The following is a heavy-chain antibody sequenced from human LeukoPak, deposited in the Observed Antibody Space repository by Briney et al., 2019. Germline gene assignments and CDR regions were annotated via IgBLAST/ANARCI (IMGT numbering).Heavy chain of an antibody. CDR1: GFTFDDYA. D-gene: IGHD2-8*02. J-gene: IGHJ4*02. CDR3: AKDLGGTVLAY. V-gene: IGHV3-9*01. Sequence: GGSLRLSCAASGFTFDDYAMHWVRQAPGKGLEWVSGISWNSGSIVYADSVKGRFTISRDNAKNSLYPQMNSLRAEDTALYYCAKDLGGTVLAYWGQGTLVTVSS. CDR2: ISWNSGSI.